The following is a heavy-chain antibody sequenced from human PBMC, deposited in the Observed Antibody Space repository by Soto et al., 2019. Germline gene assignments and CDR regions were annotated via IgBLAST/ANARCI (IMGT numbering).Heavy chain of an antibody. V-gene: IGHV1-69*13. CDR1: GGTFSSYA. Sequence: ASVKVSCKASGGTFSSYAISWVRQAPGQGLEWMGGIIPIFGTANYAQKFQGRVTITADESTSTAYMELSSLRSEDTAVYYCARSRTDYVWGSYRYYYYGMDVWGQGTTVTVSS. CDR3: ARSRTDYVWGSYRYYYYGMDV. D-gene: IGHD3-16*02. J-gene: IGHJ6*02. CDR2: IIPIFGTA.